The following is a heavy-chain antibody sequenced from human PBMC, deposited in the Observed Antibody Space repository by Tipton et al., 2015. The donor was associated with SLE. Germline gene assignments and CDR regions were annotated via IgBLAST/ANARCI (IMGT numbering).Heavy chain of an antibody. D-gene: IGHD5-12*01. CDR1: GYTFIGYY. CDR2: ISAYNGYT. Sequence: QVQLVQSGAEVKKPGASVKVSCKASGYTFIGYYIHWVRQAPGQGLEWMGWISAYNGYTNYAQKIHGRVTVTTDTSTNTAYMELRSLRSDDTAVYYCAREGLRWLYFDYWGQGTLVTVSS. CDR3: AREGLRWLYFDY. J-gene: IGHJ4*02. V-gene: IGHV1-18*04.